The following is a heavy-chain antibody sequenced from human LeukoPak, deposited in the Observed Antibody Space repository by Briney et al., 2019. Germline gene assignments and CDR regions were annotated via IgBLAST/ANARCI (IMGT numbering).Heavy chain of an antibody. D-gene: IGHD6-6*01. V-gene: IGHV4-34*01. Sequence: SETLSLTCAVYGGSFSGYYWSWIRQPPGKGLEWIGEINHSGSTNYNPSLKSRVTISVDTSKNQLSLKLTSVTAADTAVYYCARGHSSSSVNWFDPWGQGTLVTVSS. CDR2: INHSGST. J-gene: IGHJ5*02. CDR3: ARGHSSSSVNWFDP. CDR1: GGSFSGYY.